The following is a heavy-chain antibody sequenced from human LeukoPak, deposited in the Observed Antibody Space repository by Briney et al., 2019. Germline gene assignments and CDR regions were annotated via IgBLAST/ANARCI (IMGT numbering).Heavy chain of an antibody. J-gene: IGHJ5*02. V-gene: IGHV4-59*08. Sequence: SQTLSLTCTVSGGSISSYYWSWIRQPPGNGLEWIGYIYNSRSTNYNPSLKSRVTISLDTSKNQFSLKLSSVTAADTAVYYCARLSRATGTLDTWGQGTLVTVSS. CDR3: ARLSRATGTLDT. CDR2: IYNSRST. D-gene: IGHD6-13*01. CDR1: GGSISSYY.